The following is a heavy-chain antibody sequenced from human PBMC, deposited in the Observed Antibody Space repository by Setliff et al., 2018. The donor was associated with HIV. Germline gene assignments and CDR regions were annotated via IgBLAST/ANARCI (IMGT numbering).Heavy chain of an antibody. V-gene: IGHV4-59*08. D-gene: IGHD2-21*02. CDR1: GDSFSNYY. CDR3: ATLDHSGGNFLAY. CDR2: VFYTGSA. Sequence: SETLSLTCTVSGDSFSNYYWSWIRQPPGKGLEWIGYVFYTGSATYNPSLKSRITISLDTSKEQFSLELSSATAADTAVYYCATLDHSGGNFLAYWGQGSLVTVSS. J-gene: IGHJ4*02.